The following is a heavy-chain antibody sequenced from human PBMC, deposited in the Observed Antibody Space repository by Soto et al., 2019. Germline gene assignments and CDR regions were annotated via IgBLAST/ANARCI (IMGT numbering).Heavy chain of an antibody. CDR3: AREYLYCSGGSCYSDVFDI. CDR1: EFTFSDFW. J-gene: IGHJ3*02. D-gene: IGHD2-15*01. CDR2: IDSDGSGT. Sequence: EVQLVESGGGLVQPGGSLRLSCTASEFTFSDFWMHWVRQAPGKGLVWVSRIDSDGSGTTYADSVKGRFTISRDNAKNTVFLQMNSLRAEDTAVYYCAREYLYCSGGSCYSDVFDIWGQGTMVTVSS. V-gene: IGHV3-74*01.